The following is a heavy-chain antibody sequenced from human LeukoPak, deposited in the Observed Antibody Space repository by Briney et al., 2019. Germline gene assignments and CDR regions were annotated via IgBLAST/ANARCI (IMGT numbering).Heavy chain of an antibody. CDR2: INTNTGNP. Sequence: GASVKVSCKASGYTFTSYAMNWVRQAPGQGLEWMGWINTNTGNPTYAQGFTGRFVFSLDTSVSTAYLQISSLKAEDTAVYYCARDGRARTYYYDSSGPGPHYWGQGTLVTVSS. J-gene: IGHJ4*02. D-gene: IGHD3-22*01. CDR1: GYTFTSYA. V-gene: IGHV7-4-1*02. CDR3: ARDGRARTYYYDSSGPGPHY.